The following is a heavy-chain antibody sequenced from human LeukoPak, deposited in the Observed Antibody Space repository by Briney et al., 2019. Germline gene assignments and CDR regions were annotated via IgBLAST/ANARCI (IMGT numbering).Heavy chain of an antibody. CDR3: APEGGYSYDY. Sequence: GGSLRLSCVASGFTISTYWMHWVRQAPGKGLVWVARISSDGNTTRYADFVEGRFAISRDNAKNTLYLQMNSLRAEDTAVYYCAPEGGYSYDYWGQGTLVTVSS. D-gene: IGHD5-18*01. J-gene: IGHJ4*02. CDR2: ISSDGNTT. CDR1: GFTISTYW. V-gene: IGHV3-74*01.